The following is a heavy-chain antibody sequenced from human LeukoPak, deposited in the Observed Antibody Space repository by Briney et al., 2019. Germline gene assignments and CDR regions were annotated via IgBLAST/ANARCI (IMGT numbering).Heavy chain of an antibody. CDR2: IYYSGST. CDR3: ASESYSGSYLNAFDI. J-gene: IGHJ3*02. CDR1: GGSISSGDYY. Sequence: PSETLSLTCTVSGGSISSGDYYWSWIRQPPGKGLEWIGYIYYSGSTYYNPSLKSRVTISVDTSKNQFSLKLSSVTAADTAVYYCASESYSGSYLNAFDIWGQGTMVTVSS. D-gene: IGHD1-26*01. V-gene: IGHV4-30-4*02.